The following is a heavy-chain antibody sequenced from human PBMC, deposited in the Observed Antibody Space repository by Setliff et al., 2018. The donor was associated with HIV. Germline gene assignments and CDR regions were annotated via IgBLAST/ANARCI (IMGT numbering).Heavy chain of an antibody. J-gene: IGHJ6*02. CDR3: ARDVSYSSSWSNYYYYGMDV. CDR1: GFTFSSYS. D-gene: IGHD6-13*01. Sequence: GESLKISCAASGFTFSSYSMNWVRQAPGKGLEWVSSISSSSSYIYYADSVKGRFTISRDNAKNSLYLQMNSLRAEDTAVYYCARDVSYSSSWSNYYYYGMDVWGQGTTVTVS. V-gene: IGHV3-21*01. CDR2: ISSSSSYI.